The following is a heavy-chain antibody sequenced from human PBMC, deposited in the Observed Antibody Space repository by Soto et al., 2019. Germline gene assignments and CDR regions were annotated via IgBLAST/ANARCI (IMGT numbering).Heavy chain of an antibody. D-gene: IGHD2-15*01. CDR1: GGTLSTGNW. Sequence: QQTRPLSYTVSGGTLSTGNWLVWVRQPAGKGLEWIGEIYHSGSTNYNPSLKSRVTISVDTSKNQFSLKLSSVTAADTAVYYCAIPDCSGGSCYSGPNWFDPWGQGTLVT. V-gene: IGHV4-4*03. CDR3: AIPDCSGGSCYSGPNWFDP. J-gene: IGHJ5*02. CDR2: IYHSGST.